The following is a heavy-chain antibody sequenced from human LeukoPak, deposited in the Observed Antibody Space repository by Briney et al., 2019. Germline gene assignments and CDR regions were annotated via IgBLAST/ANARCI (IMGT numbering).Heavy chain of an antibody. J-gene: IGHJ5*02. CDR3: ARGSYSSSYWFDP. V-gene: IGHV3-74*01. D-gene: IGHD6-13*01. CDR2: INSDGSST. CDR1: GFTFSSYW. Sequence: PGGSLRLSCAASGFTFSSYWMSWVRQAPGKGLVWVSRINSDGSSTSYADSVKGRFTISRDNAKNTLYLQMNSLRAEDTAVYYCARGSYSSSYWFDPWGQGTLVTVSS.